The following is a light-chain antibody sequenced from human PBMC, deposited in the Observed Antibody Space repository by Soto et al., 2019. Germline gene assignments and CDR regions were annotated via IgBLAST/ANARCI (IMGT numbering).Light chain of an antibody. CDR3: QQYESYSRT. J-gene: IGKJ1*01. CDR2: DAS. CDR1: QGISNY. V-gene: IGKV1-13*02. Sequence: IQMTQSPSSLSASVGDRVTITCRASQGISNYLAWYQQKPGIVPKLLIYDASSLESGVPSRFSGSGSGTEFTLTISRLEPDDFAVYYCQQYESYSRTFGQGTKVDIK.